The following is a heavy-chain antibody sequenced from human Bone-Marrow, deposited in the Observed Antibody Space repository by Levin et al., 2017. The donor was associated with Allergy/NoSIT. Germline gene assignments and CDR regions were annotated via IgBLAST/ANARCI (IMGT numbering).Heavy chain of an antibody. D-gene: IGHD4-17*01. V-gene: IGHV1-18*01. CDR1: GYTFTSYG. CDR2: ISAYNGNT. Sequence: PGASVKVSCKASGYTFTSYGISWVRQAPGQGLEWMGWISAYNGNTNYAQKLQGRVTMTTDTSTSTAYMELRSLRSDDTAVYYCARVPQMTTEMYYYYYYMDVWGKGTTVTVSS. J-gene: IGHJ6*03. CDR3: ARVPQMTTEMYYYYYYMDV.